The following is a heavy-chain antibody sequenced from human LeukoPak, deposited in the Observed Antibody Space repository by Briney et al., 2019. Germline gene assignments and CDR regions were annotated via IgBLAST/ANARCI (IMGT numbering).Heavy chain of an antibody. Sequence: ASVKVSCKASGYTFTGYYMHWVRQAPGQGLEWMGWINPNSGGTNYAQKFQGRVTMTRDTSISTAYMELSRLRSDDTAVYYCARERYSGSYCDAFDIWGQGTMVTVSS. J-gene: IGHJ3*02. CDR1: GYTFTGYY. V-gene: IGHV1-2*02. CDR2: INPNSGGT. D-gene: IGHD1-26*01. CDR3: ARERYSGSYCDAFDI.